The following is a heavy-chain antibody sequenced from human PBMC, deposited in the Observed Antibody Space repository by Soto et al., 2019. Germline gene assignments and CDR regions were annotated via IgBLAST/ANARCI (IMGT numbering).Heavy chain of an antibody. Sequence: QVQLVESGGGVVQPGRSLRLSCAASGFTFSSYGMHWVRQAPGKGLEWVAVISYDGSNKYYADSMKGRFTISRDNSKNTLYLQMSSLRAEDTAVYYCAKPGGVAAAGNYYYYYMDVWGKGTTVTVSS. D-gene: IGHD6-13*01. CDR3: AKPGGVAAAGNYYYYYMDV. J-gene: IGHJ6*03. V-gene: IGHV3-30*18. CDR2: ISYDGSNK. CDR1: GFTFSSYG.